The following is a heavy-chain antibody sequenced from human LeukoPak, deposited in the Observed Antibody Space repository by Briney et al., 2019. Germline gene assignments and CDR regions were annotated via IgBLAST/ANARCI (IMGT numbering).Heavy chain of an antibody. CDR2: INPNSGGT. V-gene: IGHV1-2*02. CDR3: ARVSPYSSSWYWEDY. J-gene: IGHJ4*02. D-gene: IGHD6-13*01. Sequence: ASVKVSCKASGYTFTGYYMHWVRQAPGQGLEWMGWINPNSGGTNYAQKFQGRVTMTRDTPISTAYMELSRLRSDDTAVYYCARVSPYSSSWYWEDYWGQGTLVTVSS. CDR1: GYTFTGYY.